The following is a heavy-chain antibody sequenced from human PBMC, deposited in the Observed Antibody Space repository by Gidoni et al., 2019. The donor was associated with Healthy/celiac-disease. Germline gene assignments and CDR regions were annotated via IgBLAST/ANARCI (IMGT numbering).Heavy chain of an antibody. D-gene: IGHD3-10*01. V-gene: IGHV3-23*01. Sequence: EVQLLESGGGLVQPGGSLRLSCAASGFTFSSYAMSWVRQAPGKGLELVSAISGSGGSTYYADSVKGRFTISRDNSKNTLYLQMNSLRAEDTAVYYCAKSHYYGSGSDYWGQGTLVTVSS. CDR1: GFTFSSYA. CDR2: ISGSGGST. J-gene: IGHJ4*02. CDR3: AKSHYYGSGSDY.